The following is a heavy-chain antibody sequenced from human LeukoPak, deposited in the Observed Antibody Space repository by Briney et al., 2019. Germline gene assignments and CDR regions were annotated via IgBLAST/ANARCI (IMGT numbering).Heavy chain of an antibody. CDR2: INQDESRI. CDR1: GFTFSRYW. V-gene: IGHV3-7*01. Sequence: GGSLRLSCAGSGFTFSRYWMSWVRQAPGKGLEWVASINQDESRIHYVDSLKGRFTISRDNTKNSLFLEMNSLRVEDTAVYYCARLKDDVTKLDYWGQGTLVTVPS. J-gene: IGHJ4*02. D-gene: IGHD2-8*01. CDR3: ARLKDDVTKLDY.